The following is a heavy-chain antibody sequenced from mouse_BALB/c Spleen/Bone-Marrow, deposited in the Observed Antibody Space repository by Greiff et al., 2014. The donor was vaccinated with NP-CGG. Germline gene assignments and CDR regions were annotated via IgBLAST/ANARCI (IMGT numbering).Heavy chain of an antibody. Sequence: QVPLPQAGGEMARTGASVEMSCKASGYTFSSYTMHWGKQRPGQGLGWIGYINPSSGYTNYNQKFKDKATLTADKSSSTAYMQLSSLTSEDSAVYYCAYGNYGYAMDYWGQGTSVTVSS. V-gene: IGHV1-4*01. CDR3: AYGNYGYAMDY. J-gene: IGHJ4*01. CDR1: GYTFSSYT. D-gene: IGHD2-10*02. CDR2: INPSSGYT.